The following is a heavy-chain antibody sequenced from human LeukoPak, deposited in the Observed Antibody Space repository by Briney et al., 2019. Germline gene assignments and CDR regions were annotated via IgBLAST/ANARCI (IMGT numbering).Heavy chain of an antibody. V-gene: IGHV1-2*02. CDR1: GYTFTGYY. J-gene: IGHJ4*02. Sequence: GASVKVSCKASGYTFTGYYMHCVRQAPGQGFEXXXXXXPNSGDTNYAQKFQGRVTMTRDTSISTAHMELSRLRSDDTAVYYCARANPLYCSSTTCLFDYWGQGTLVTVSS. D-gene: IGHD2-2*01. CDR3: ARANPLYCSSTTCLFDY. CDR2: XXPNSGDT.